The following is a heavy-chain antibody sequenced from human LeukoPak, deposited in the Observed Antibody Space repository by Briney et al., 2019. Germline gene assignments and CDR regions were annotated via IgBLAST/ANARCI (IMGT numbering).Heavy chain of an antibody. CDR1: GFTFSSYA. D-gene: IGHD2-21*02. CDR3: AKAAREVVVTASFDY. V-gene: IGHV3-23*01. J-gene: IGHJ4*02. CDR2: ISGSGGST. Sequence: GGSLGLSCAASGFTFSSYAMSWVRQAPGKGLGWVSAISGSGGSTYYADSVKGRFTISRDNSKNTLYLQMNSLRAEDTAVYYRAKAAREVVVTASFDYWGQGTLVTVSS.